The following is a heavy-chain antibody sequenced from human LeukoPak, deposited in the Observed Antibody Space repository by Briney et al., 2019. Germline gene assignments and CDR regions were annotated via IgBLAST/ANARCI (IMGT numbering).Heavy chain of an antibody. CDR1: GFTFGDVV. D-gene: IGHD7-27*01. J-gene: IGHJ4*02. CDR2: ISYNGAST. V-gene: IGHV3-23*01. CDR3: ARRTGGTKDY. Sequence: GGSLRLSCVASGFTFGDVVMSWVRHAPREGLEWVSAISYNGASTDYADSVKGRFAISRDNSKNKLYLQMNSLRDEDAAVYYCARRTGGTKDYWGQGTQVTVSS.